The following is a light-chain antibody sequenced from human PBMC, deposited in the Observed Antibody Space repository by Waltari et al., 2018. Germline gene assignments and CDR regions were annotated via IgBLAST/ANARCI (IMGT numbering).Light chain of an antibody. V-gene: IGKV3-11*01. CDR2: EPS. CDR1: QSVDNY. J-gene: IGKJ4*01. CDR3: QHRINWPLT. Sequence: EIVLTQSPATLSLSPGERATLSCRASQSVDNYLAWYQQKPGQAPRLLIYEPSYRATGILARFSGSGSGTEFTLTISSVEPEDSAVYYCQHRINWPLTFGGGTKVEI.